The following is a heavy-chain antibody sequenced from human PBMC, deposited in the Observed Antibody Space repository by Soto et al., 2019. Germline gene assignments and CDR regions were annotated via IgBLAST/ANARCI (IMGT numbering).Heavy chain of an antibody. J-gene: IGHJ3*01. CDR1: GCSFSTYS. CDR2: ISSSSTYI. CDR3: ARDLFGYTPGAFDY. V-gene: IGHV3-21*01. D-gene: IGHD2-2*02. Sequence: VQLVESGGGLVKPGGSLRLSCAASGCSFSTYSMNWVRQAPGEGLEWVSSISSSSTYIYYSDSVKGRFTISRDNAKNSLYQQMSSMRAEDTAVYYCARDLFGYTPGAFDYWGEGTVVTDSS.